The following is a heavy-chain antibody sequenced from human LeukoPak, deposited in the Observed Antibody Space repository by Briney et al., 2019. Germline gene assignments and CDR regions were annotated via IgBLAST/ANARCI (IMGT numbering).Heavy chain of an antibody. V-gene: IGHV4-61*02. CDR3: ARVPPTYDFWSGPYFDY. CDR2: IYTSGST. D-gene: IGHD3-3*01. CDR1: GGSISSGSYY. J-gene: IGHJ4*02. Sequence: SQTLSLTCTVSGGSISSGSYYWSWIRQPAGKGLEWIGRIYTSGSTNYNPSLKSRVTISVDTSKNQFSLKLSSVTAADTAVYYCARVPPTYDFWSGPYFDYWGQGTLVTVSS.